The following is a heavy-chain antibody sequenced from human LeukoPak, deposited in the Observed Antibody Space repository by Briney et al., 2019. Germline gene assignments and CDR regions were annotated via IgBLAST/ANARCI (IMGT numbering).Heavy chain of an antibody. Sequence: GGSLTLSCAVSGFTFSRYSMNWVRQAPGKGLEWVSSISNIGTSIYYADSVKGRFTISRDNAKNSLYLQMDSLRAEDTAVYYCAPEDTAMVEHLDFDYWGQGTLVTVSS. V-gene: IGHV3-21*01. CDR2: ISNIGTSI. J-gene: IGHJ4*02. CDR3: APEDTAMVEHLDFDY. D-gene: IGHD5-18*01. CDR1: GFTFSRYS.